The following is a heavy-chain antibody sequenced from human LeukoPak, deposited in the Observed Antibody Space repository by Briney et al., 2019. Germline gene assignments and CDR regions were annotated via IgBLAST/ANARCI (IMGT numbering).Heavy chain of an antibody. J-gene: IGHJ4*02. D-gene: IGHD3-22*01. CDR1: GDSVSNNSAA. Sequence: SQTLSLTCAISGDSVSNNSAAWNWIRQSPPRGLEWLGRTYYRSKWYNNYAVSVKSRITTNPDTSKNQFSLQLNSVTPEDTAVYYCAREVEVSTVIAFYDCWGQGTLVTVSS. CDR2: TYYRSKWYN. V-gene: IGHV6-1*01. CDR3: AREVEVSTVIAFYDC.